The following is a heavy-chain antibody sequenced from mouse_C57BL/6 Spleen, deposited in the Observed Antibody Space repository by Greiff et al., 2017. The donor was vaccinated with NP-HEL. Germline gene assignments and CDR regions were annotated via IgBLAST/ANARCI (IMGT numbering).Heavy chain of an antibody. CDR3: ARSGITTVVRYFDV. CDR2: IDPSDSYT. J-gene: IGHJ1*03. CDR1: GYTFTSYW. V-gene: IGHV1-69*01. Sequence: QVQLQQPGAELVMPGASVKLSCKASGYTFTSYWMHWVKQRPGQGLEWIGEIDPSDSYTNYNQKFKGKSTLTVDQSSSTAYMQLSSLTSEDSAVYYCARSGITTVVRYFDVWGTGTTVTVSS. D-gene: IGHD1-1*01.